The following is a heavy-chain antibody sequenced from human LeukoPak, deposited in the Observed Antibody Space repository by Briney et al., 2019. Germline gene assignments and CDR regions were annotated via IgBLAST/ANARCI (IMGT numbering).Heavy chain of an antibody. CDR3: ARDLARGRSGLDY. D-gene: IGHD3-3*01. CDR1: GGSVSSYY. Sequence: SETLSLTCTVSGGSVSSYYWNWVRQPPGKGLEWIGYIYYSGSSNYNPSLKSRVTISVDTSKNQFSLKLSSVTAAYTAMYYCARDLARGRSGLDYWGQGTLVTVSS. J-gene: IGHJ4*02. V-gene: IGHV4-59*02. CDR2: IYYSGSS.